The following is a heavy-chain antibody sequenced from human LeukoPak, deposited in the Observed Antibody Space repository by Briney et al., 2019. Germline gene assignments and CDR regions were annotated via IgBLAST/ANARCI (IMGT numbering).Heavy chain of an antibody. V-gene: IGHV4-39*01. CDR2: IYYGRNY. CDR3: ATQSSSWHYLEY. D-gene: IGHD6-13*01. CDR1: GDSISSRSYY. J-gene: IGHJ4*02. Sequence: SETLSLTCTVSGDSISSRSYYWGWIRQPPGKGLEWIGKIYYGRNYKWNSSLKSRGTISVDTSKHQFSLKLSSVTAADTAVYYCATQSSSWHYLEYWGQGTLVTVSS.